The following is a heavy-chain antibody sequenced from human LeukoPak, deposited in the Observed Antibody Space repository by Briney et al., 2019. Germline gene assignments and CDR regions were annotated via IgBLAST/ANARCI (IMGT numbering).Heavy chain of an antibody. CDR2: IYTSGST. CDR3: ARDLGAQLERQAFDI. Sequence: SETLSLTCTVSGGSLSSYYWSWIRQPAGKGLEWIGRIYTSGSTNYNPSLKSRVTMSVDTSKNQFSLKLSSVTAADTAVYYCARDLGAQLERQAFDIWGQGTMVTVSS. D-gene: IGHD1-1*01. J-gene: IGHJ3*02. V-gene: IGHV4-4*07. CDR1: GGSLSSYY.